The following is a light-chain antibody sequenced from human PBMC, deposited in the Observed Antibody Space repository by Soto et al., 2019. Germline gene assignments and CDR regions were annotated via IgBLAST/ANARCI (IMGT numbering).Light chain of an antibody. V-gene: IGKV2-30*01. Sequence: DVVMTQSPLSLPVTLGQPASISCRSSQSLVYSDGNTYLNWFQQRPGQSPRRLIYKVSNRDSGVPSRFSGSGSGTDFSLTISSLHPEDVATYYCQQVDSYPRTFGQGTKVDIK. CDR3: QQVDSYPRT. CDR2: KVS. J-gene: IGKJ1*01. CDR1: QSLVYSDGNTY.